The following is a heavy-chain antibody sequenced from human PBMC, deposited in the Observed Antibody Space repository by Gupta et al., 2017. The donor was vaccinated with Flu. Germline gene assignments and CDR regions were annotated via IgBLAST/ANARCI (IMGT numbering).Heavy chain of an antibody. CDR2: IYPGDSDT. CDR3: ARATTSGTRYFDL. CDR1: GYSFTSYW. Sequence: EVQLVQSGAEVKNPGESLKISCKGSGYSFTSYWIGWVRQMPGAGLEWMGIIYPGDSDTRYSPSFQGQVTISADTSITTAYLQWSSLKASDTAMYYCARATTSGTRYFDLWGRGTLVTVSS. D-gene: IGHD1-14*01. V-gene: IGHV5-51*01. J-gene: IGHJ2*01.